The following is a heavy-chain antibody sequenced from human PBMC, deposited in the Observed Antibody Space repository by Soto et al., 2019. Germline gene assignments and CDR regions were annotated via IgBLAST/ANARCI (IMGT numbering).Heavy chain of an antibody. V-gene: IGHV3-21*01. CDR1: GFTFSSYS. CDR2: ISSSSSYI. J-gene: IGHJ3*02. Sequence: TGGSLRLSCAASGFTFSSYSMNWVRQAPGKGLEWVSSISSSSSYIYYADSVKGRFTISRDNAKNSLYLQMNSLRAEDTAVYYCARAFSRTYYYDSSGYFWNAFDIWGQGTMVTVSS. CDR3: ARAFSRTYYYDSSGYFWNAFDI. D-gene: IGHD3-22*01.